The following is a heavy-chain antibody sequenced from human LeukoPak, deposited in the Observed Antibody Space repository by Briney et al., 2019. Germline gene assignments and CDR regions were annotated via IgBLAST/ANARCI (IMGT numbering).Heavy chain of an antibody. J-gene: IGHJ4*02. CDR1: GFTFSSYG. D-gene: IGHD2-8*02. V-gene: IGHV3-23*01. CDR2: IFPSCGEI. CDR3: ATYRQVLLPFES. Sequence: GGTLRLSCAASGFTFSSYGMSGVRQPPGKGLEWVSSIFPSCGEIHYADSVRGRFTISRDNSKSTLSLQMNSLRAEDTAIYYCATYRQVLLPFESWGQGTLVTVSS.